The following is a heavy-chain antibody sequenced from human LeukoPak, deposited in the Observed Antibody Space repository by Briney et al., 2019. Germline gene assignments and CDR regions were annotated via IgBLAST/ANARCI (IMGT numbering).Heavy chain of an antibody. D-gene: IGHD2-2*01. CDR2: IISDGSIT. CDR3: ARELVVGLGDYFDN. J-gene: IGHJ4*02. CDR1: GFTFSSYW. Sequence: TGGSLRLSCAASGFTFSSYWMQWVRQAPGKGLVWVSRIISDGSITNYADSVKGRFTISRDNAKNTLYLQMNSLRVEDTAVYFCARELVVGLGDYFDNWGQGTLVTVSS. V-gene: IGHV3-74*01.